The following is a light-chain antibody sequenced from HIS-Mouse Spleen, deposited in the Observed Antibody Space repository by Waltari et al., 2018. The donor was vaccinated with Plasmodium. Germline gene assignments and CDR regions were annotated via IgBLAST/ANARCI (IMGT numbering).Light chain of an antibody. Sequence: EIVMTQSPATLSVSPGERATLSCRASQSVSSNLAWYQQKPGQAPRLLNYGASTRATGIPARVIGSGSGTEFTLTISSLQSEDFAVYYCQQYNNWPPYTFGQGTKLEIK. CDR3: QQYNNWPPYT. V-gene: IGKV3-15*01. CDR2: GAS. J-gene: IGKJ2*01. CDR1: QSVSSN.